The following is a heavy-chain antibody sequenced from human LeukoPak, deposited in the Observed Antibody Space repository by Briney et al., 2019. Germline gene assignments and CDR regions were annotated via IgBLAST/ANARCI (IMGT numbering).Heavy chain of an antibody. CDR1: GFTFSSYE. CDR2: INTDGSST. V-gene: IGHV3-74*01. J-gene: IGHJ3*01. D-gene: IGHD3-16*01. Sequence: PGGSLRLSCAASGFTFSSYEMNWVRQAPGKGLVWVSRINTDGSSTSYVDSVKGRFTISRDNAKNTVYLQMNSLRAEDTAVYYCARDFLHLGGWGQGTMVTVSS. CDR3: ARDFLHLGG.